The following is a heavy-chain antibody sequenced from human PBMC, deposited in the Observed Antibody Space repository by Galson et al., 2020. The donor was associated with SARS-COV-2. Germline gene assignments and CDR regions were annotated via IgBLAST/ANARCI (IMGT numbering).Heavy chain of an antibody. D-gene: IGHD6-13*01. CDR1: GYTFTGYY. CDR3: ARAPLKQQLASSESYYYYYYMDV. V-gene: IGHV1-2*06. Sequence: ASVKVSCKASGYTFTGYYMHWVRQAPGQGLEWMGRINPNSGGPNYAQKFQGRVTMTRDTSISTAYMELSRLRSDDTAVYYCARAPLKQQLASSESYYYYYYMDVWGKGTTVTISS. CDR2: INPNSGGP. J-gene: IGHJ6*03.